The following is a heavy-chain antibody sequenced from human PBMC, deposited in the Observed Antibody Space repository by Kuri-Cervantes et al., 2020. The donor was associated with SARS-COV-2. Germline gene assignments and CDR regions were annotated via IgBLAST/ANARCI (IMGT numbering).Heavy chain of an antibody. CDR2: FDPEDGET. V-gene: IGHV1-24*01. Sequence: ASVKVSCKASGGTFSSYAISWVRQAPGKGLEWMGGFDPEDGETIYAQKFQGRVTMTEDTSTDTAYMELSSLRSEDTAVYYCVRFRYYDSSRHASDIWGQGTMVTVSS. CDR1: GGTFSSYA. J-gene: IGHJ3*02. CDR3: VRFRYYDSSRHASDI. D-gene: IGHD3-22*01.